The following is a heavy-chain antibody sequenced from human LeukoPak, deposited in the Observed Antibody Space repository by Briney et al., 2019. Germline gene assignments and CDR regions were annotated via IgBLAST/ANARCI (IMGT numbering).Heavy chain of an antibody. D-gene: IGHD3-10*01. V-gene: IGHV3-48*03. CDR2: ISSSGSTI. Sequence: GGSLRLSCAASGFTFSSYEMNWVRQAPGQGLEWVSYISSSGSTIYYADSVKGRFTISRDNAKNSLYLQMNSLRAEDTAVYYCARPYYYGSGSYQYYFDYWGQGTLVTVSS. J-gene: IGHJ4*02. CDR3: ARPYYYGSGSYQYYFDY. CDR1: GFTFSSYE.